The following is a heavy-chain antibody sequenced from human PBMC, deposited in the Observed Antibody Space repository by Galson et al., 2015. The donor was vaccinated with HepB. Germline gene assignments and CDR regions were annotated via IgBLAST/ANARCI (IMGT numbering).Heavy chain of an antibody. CDR3: AARAGSSGWYTTAFDV. Sequence: QSGAEVKKPGESLKISCKGSGYSFTTYWIGWVRQMPGKGLEWMGIIYPDDSDTKYRPSFQGQVTISADKSISTAYLRWSSLKASDTAMYYCAARAGSSGWYTTAFDVWGQGTMVTVSS. D-gene: IGHD6-19*01. CDR1: GYSFTTYW. CDR2: IYPDDSDT. V-gene: IGHV5-51*03. J-gene: IGHJ3*01.